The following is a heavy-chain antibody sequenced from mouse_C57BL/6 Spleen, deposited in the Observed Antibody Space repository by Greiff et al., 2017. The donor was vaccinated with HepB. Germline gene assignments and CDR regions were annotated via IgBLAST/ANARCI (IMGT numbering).Heavy chain of an antibody. CDR2: INYDGSST. Sequence: EVQGVASEGGLVQPGSSMKLSCPASGFTFSDYYMAWVRQVPDKGLEWVATINYDGSSTYYLASLKSRFIISRDNAKNILYLQMSRLKSEDTATYYCARERNYWYFDVWGTGTTVTVSS. CDR3: ARERNYWYFDV. J-gene: IGHJ1*03. CDR1: GFTFSDYY. V-gene: IGHV5-16*01.